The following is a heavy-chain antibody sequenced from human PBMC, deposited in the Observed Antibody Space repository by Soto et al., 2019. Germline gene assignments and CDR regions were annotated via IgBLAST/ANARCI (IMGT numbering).Heavy chain of an antibody. Sequence: RASVKVSCKASGYTFTSYGIRWVRQAPGQGLEWMGWISAYNGNTNYAQKLQGRVTMTTDTSTSTAYMELRSLRSDDTAVYYCARDPTIVRGKLRAFDIWGQGTMVTVSS. V-gene: IGHV1-18*01. CDR2: ISAYNGNT. CDR3: ARDPTIVRGKLRAFDI. CDR1: GYTFTSYG. D-gene: IGHD3-10*01. J-gene: IGHJ3*02.